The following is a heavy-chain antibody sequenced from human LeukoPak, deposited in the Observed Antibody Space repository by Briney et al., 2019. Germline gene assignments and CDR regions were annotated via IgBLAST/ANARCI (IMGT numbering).Heavy chain of an antibody. V-gene: IGHV3-33*01. CDR3: ARDRLTTVTTFHFDY. Sequence: PGRSLRLSCAASGFTFSSYAMHWVRQAPGKGLEWVAVIWSDTTNKYYADSVKGRFTTSRDNSKNTLYLQMSSLRAEDTAMYYCARDRLTTVTTFHFDYWGQGTLVTVSS. CDR1: GFTFSSYA. D-gene: IGHD4-17*01. J-gene: IGHJ4*02. CDR2: IWSDTTNK.